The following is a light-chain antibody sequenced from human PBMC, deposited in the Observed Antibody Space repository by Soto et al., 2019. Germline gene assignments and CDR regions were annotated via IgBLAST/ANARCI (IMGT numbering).Light chain of an antibody. CDR3: QQTFSSPLT. CDR1: QSIRYW. V-gene: IGKV1-39*01. J-gene: IGKJ4*01. CDR2: AAS. Sequence: DLQMTHPSSNLSESVGDRVTITCRASQSIRYWVAWYQQRSGKAPNRLIFAASTLDSGVPSRFSGSGSGTDFTLTISGLQPEDFATYFCQQTFSSPLTFGGGTKVDIK.